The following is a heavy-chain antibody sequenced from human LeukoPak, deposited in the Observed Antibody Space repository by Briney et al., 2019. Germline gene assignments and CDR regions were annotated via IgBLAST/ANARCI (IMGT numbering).Heavy chain of an antibody. V-gene: IGHV3-23*01. D-gene: IGHD4-11*01. CDR3: AKGSSNYRPYYFDY. J-gene: IGHJ4*02. CDR1: GFTFSSYS. Sequence: GGSLRLSCAASGFTFSSYSMSWVRQAPGKGLEWVSAISGAGDSTYYADSVKGRFTISRDNSKNTVNLQLNSLRAEDSAVYYCAKGSSNYRPYYFDYWGQGTLVTVSS. CDR2: ISGAGDST.